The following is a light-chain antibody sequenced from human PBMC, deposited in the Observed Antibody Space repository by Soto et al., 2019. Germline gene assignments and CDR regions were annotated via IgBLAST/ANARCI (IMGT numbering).Light chain of an antibody. CDR1: QSVGSY. J-gene: IGKJ4*02. CDR2: DAS. V-gene: IGKV3-11*01. CDR3: QQRSDWSST. Sequence: EIVLTQSPVTLSLSPGARATLSCRASQSVGSYFAWYQQKPGQAPRLLIYDASSRATGIPARFSGSGSGTDFTLTISSLEPEDFAVYYCQQRSDWSSTFGGGTRVEI.